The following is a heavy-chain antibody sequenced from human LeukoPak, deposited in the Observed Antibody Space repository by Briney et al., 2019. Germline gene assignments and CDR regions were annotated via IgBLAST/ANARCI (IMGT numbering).Heavy chain of an antibody. V-gene: IGHV3-21*01. CDR2: ISSSSSYI. J-gene: IGHJ4*02. Sequence: PGGSLRLSCAASGFTFSSYAMSWVRQAPGKGLEWVSSISSSSSYIYYADSVKGRFTISRDNAKNSLYLQMNSLRAEDTAVYYCAREAITIFGVVIDYWGQGTLVTVSS. CDR1: GFTFSSYA. D-gene: IGHD3-3*01. CDR3: AREAITIFGVVIDY.